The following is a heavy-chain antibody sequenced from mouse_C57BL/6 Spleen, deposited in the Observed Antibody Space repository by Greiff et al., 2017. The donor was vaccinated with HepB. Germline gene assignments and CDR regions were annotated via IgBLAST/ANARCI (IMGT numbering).Heavy chain of an antibody. CDR3: ARSEGLYGYDGAWFAY. V-gene: IGHV1-50*01. D-gene: IGHD2-2*01. CDR2: IDPSDSYT. CDR1: GYTFTSYW. Sequence: VQLQQSGAELVKPGASVKLSCKASGYTFTSYWMQWVKQRPGQGLEWIGEIDPSDSYTNYNQKFKGKATLTVDTSSSTAYMQLSSLTSEDSAVYYCARSEGLYGYDGAWFAYWGQGTLVTVSA. J-gene: IGHJ3*01.